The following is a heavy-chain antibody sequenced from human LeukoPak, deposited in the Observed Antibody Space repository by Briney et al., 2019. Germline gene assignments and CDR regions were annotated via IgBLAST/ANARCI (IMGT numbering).Heavy chain of an antibody. V-gene: IGHV3-23*01. CDR2: ISGSGSNT. CDR3: ANFGAAAGNLAY. D-gene: IGHD6-13*01. J-gene: IGHJ4*02. Sequence: LSGGSLRLSCAASGFSFSSYGMHWVRQAPGKGLEWVSAISGSGSNTYYADSLRGRFTISRDNSKNTVLLQMNSLRAEDTALYYCANFGAAAGNLAYWGQGTLVTVSP. CDR1: GFSFSSYG.